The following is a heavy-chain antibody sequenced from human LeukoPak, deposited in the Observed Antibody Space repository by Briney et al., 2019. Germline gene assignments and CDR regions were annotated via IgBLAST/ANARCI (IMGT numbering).Heavy chain of an antibody. V-gene: IGHV3-21*01. CDR1: GFTLGRHS. Sequence: PGGSLRLSCAASGFTLGRHSMDWVRQAPGKGLEWVSSISSSSNHIYYGDSVKGRFTIARDNAKNLLFLQMSSLSAEDTAVYYCAREDYYDSSGYEAFDIWGQGTMVTVSS. D-gene: IGHD3-22*01. J-gene: IGHJ3*02. CDR2: ISSSSNHI. CDR3: AREDYYDSSGYEAFDI.